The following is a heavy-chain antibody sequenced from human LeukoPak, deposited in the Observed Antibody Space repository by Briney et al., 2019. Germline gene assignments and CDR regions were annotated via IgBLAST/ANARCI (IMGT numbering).Heavy chain of an antibody. CDR2: ITTGGSTI. V-gene: IGHV3-11*01. CDR1: GFTFSDYY. J-gene: IGHJ6*03. D-gene: IGHD3-10*01. Sequence: GGSLRLSCAASGFTFSDYYMSWIRQAPGKGLEWISYITTGGSTIYYVDSVKGRFTISRDNAKNSLYLQMNSLRAEDTAVYYCARVLSGRGSLYSYYYYMDVWGKGTTVTIFS. CDR3: ARVLSGRGSLYSYYYYMDV.